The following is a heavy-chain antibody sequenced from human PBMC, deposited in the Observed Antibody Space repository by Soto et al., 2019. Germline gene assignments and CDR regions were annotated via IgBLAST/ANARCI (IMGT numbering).Heavy chain of an antibody. CDR1: RFSMCIGYF. D-gene: IGHD3-22*01. V-gene: IGHV4-38-2*02. Sequence: LDLASAVSRFSMCIGYFGGWIRQPPGKGPEWLGSIYHSGTTYYNPSVKGRVTISVDTSKNQFSLKMSSVTAADTAVYYCARDSSGYYGFDPWGQGTLVTVSS. CDR3: ARDSSGYYGFDP. CDR2: IYHSGTT. J-gene: IGHJ5*02.